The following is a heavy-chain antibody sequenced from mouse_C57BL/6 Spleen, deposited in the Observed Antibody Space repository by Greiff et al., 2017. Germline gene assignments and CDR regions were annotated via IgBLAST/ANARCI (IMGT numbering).Heavy chain of an antibody. CDR1: GYAFTNYL. V-gene: IGHV1-54*01. CDR2: INPGSGGT. Sequence: QVHVKQSGAELVRPGTSVKVSCKASGYAFTNYLIGWVKQRPGQGLEWIGVINPGSGGTNYNEKFKGKATLTADKSSSTAYMQLSSLTSEDSAVYFCASQLGGFAYWGQGTLVTVSA. D-gene: IGHD4-1*02. CDR3: ASQLGGFAY. J-gene: IGHJ3*01.